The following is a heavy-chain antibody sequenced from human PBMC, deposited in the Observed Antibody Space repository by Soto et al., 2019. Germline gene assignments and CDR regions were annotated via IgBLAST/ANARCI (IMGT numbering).Heavy chain of an antibody. D-gene: IGHD3-22*01. J-gene: IGHJ4*02. Sequence: GGSLSLSCAASGFTFSSYSMSWVRQAPGKGLEWVSSIIISSSSIYYADSLKGRFTISRDNAKNSLYLHMNSLTAEDTAVYYCARGYDTSGYWTAFDSWGQGALVTVSS. V-gene: IGHV3-21*01. CDR2: IIISSSSI. CDR3: ARGYDTSGYWTAFDS. CDR1: GFTFSSYS.